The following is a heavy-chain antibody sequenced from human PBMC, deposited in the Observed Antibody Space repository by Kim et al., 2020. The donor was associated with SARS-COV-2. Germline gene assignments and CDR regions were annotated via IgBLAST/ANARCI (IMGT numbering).Heavy chain of an antibody. J-gene: IGHJ4*02. CDR2: NT. CDR3: AGGKRLLPDY. V-gene: IGHV1-8*01. Sequence: NTGYAQKFQGRVTMTRNTSISTAYMELSSLRSEDTAVYYCAGGKRLLPDYWGQGTLVTVSS. D-gene: IGHD3-22*01.